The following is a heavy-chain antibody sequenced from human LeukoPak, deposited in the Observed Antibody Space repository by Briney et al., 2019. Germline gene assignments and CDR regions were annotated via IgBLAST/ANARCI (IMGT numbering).Heavy chain of an antibody. D-gene: IGHD1-7*01. CDR3: AMNNWNYQGAFDI. V-gene: IGHV3-11*06. Sequence: GGSLRLSCAASGFTFSDYYMSWIRQAPGKGLEWVSSISSSSSYIYYADSVKGRFTIPRDNAKNSLYLQMNSLRAEDTAVYYCAMNNWNYQGAFDIWGQGTMVTVSS. J-gene: IGHJ3*02. CDR2: ISSSSSYI. CDR1: GFTFSDYY.